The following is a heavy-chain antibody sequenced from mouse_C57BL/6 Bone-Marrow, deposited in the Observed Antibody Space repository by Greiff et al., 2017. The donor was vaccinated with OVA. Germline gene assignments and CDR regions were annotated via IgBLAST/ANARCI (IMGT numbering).Heavy chain of an antibody. CDR1: GYTFTSYW. J-gene: IGHJ2*01. CDR3: ARRYGPYFDY. Sequence: QVQLQQPGAELVRPGTSVKLSCKASGYTFTSYWMHWVKQRPGQGLEWIGVIDPSDSYTNYNQKFKGKATLTVDTSSSTAYMQLSSLTSEDSAVYYCARRYGPYFDYWGQGTTLTVSP. D-gene: IGHD2-14*01. V-gene: IGHV1-59*01. CDR2: IDPSDSYT.